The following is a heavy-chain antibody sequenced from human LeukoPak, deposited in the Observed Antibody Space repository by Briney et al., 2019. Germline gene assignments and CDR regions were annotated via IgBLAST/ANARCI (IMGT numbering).Heavy chain of an antibody. Sequence: GASVKVSRKASGYTFTSYSISWVRQAPGQGPEWMGWISAYNGNTYYAQNLQGRVTMTTDTSTSTAYMELRSLRSDDTAVYYCARDGRQDGRFEYWGQGTLVTVSS. V-gene: IGHV1-18*01. CDR3: ARDGRQDGRFEY. CDR1: GYTFTSYS. J-gene: IGHJ4*02. CDR2: ISAYNGNT.